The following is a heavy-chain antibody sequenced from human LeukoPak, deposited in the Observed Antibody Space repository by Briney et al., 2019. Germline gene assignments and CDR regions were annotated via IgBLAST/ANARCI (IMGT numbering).Heavy chain of an antibody. Sequence: PGGSLRLSCAASGFTFSSYEMNWVRQAPGKRLEWISSITSTGSYVFYADSVRGRFTISRDNAKNSLYLQIDSLRADDTAVYYCARDPYSGYYGAYYYYYMDVWGKGTTVTISS. J-gene: IGHJ6*03. D-gene: IGHD5-12*01. CDR3: ARDPYSGYYGAYYYYYMDV. CDR2: ITSTGSYV. V-gene: IGHV3-21*01. CDR1: GFTFSSYE.